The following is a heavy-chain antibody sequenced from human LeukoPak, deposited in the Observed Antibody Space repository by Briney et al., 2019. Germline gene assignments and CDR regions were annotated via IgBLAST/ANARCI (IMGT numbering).Heavy chain of an antibody. J-gene: IGHJ5*02. Sequence: GSPRLSCAASGFSFSSAWMSWVRRAPGKGLEWVGLIKSKTDGGTTDYAAPVKGRFTVSRDDSENMLYLQMNNLKTEDTAVYYCATTSYGSGSPWGQGTLVTVSS. CDR3: ATTSYGSGSP. D-gene: IGHD3-10*01. CDR2: IKSKTDGGTT. CDR1: GFSFSSAW. V-gene: IGHV3-15*01.